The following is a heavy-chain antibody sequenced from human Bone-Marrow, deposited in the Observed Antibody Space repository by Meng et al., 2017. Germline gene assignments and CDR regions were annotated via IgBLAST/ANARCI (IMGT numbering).Heavy chain of an antibody. CDR1: VYTFNRYE. J-gene: IGHJ4*02. CDR3: ARSGIQLWLYY. V-gene: IGHV1-8*01. CDR2: MNRNSGNT. Sequence: QVVESGCEMKKTVAAVLVSCYDSVYTFNRYEIKLVRQATGQWLEWMGWMNRNSGNTGYAQKFQGRVTMTRNTSISTAYMELSSLRSEDTAVYYCARSGIQLWLYYWGQGTLVTVSS. D-gene: IGHD5-18*01.